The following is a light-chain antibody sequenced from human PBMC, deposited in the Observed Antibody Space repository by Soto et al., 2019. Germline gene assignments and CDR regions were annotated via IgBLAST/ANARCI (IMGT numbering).Light chain of an antibody. CDR2: EAS. Sequence: EIVLTQSPGTLSLSPGERATLSCRASQSVSSTYVAWYQQRPGQTPKLLIYEASTRATGIPDRFSGRGSGTDYTLTIDRLEPEDFAVYYCQQYGNSPQTFGQGTKVEI. J-gene: IGKJ1*01. V-gene: IGKV3-20*01. CDR3: QQYGNSPQT. CDR1: QSVSSTY.